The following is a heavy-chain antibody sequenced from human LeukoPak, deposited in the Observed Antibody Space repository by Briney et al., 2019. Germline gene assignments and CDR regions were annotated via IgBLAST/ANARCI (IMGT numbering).Heavy chain of an antibody. CDR3: AKGRWLQLPSIFDY. CDR2: ISGSGGST. CDR1: GFTFSSYA. J-gene: IGHJ4*02. V-gene: IGHV3-23*01. D-gene: IGHD5-12*01. Sequence: PGRSLRLSCAASGFTFSSYAMHWVRQAPGKGLEWVSAISGSGGSTYYADSVKGRFTISRDNSKNTLYLQMNSLRAEDTAVYYCAKGRWLQLPSIFDYWGQGTLVTVSS.